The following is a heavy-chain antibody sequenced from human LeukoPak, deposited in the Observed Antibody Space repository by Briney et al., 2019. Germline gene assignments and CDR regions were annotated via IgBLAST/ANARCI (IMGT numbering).Heavy chain of an antibody. V-gene: IGHV3-21*01. J-gene: IGHJ4*02. CDR2: ISSSSSYI. CDR1: GFTFSSYS. D-gene: IGHD3-3*01. Sequence: GGSLRLSCAASGFTFSSYSMNWVRQAPGKGLEWVSSISSSSSYIYYADSVKGRFTISRDNAKNSLYLQINSLRAEDTAVYYCARFDFWSGYSSLDYWGQGTLVTVSS. CDR3: ARFDFWSGYSSLDY.